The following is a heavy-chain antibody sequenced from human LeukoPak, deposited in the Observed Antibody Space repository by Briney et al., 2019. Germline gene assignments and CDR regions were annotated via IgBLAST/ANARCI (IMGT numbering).Heavy chain of an antibody. CDR2: ISSSSSYI. J-gene: IGHJ4*02. V-gene: IGHV3-21*01. CDR1: GFTFSSYS. CDR3: AAAVDYYDSAGFDY. D-gene: IGHD3-22*01. Sequence: PGGSLRLSCAASGFTFSSYSMNWVRQAPGKGLVWVSSISSSSSYIYYADSVKGRFTISRDNAKNSLYLQMNSLRAEDTAVYYCAAAVDYYDSAGFDYWGQGTLVTVSS.